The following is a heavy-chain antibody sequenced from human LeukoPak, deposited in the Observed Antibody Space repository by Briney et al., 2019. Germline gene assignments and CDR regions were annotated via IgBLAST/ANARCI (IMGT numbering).Heavy chain of an antibody. CDR2: IIPIFGTA. V-gene: IGHV1-69*13. CDR1: GGTFSSYA. J-gene: IGHJ3*02. Sequence: ASVKVSCKASGGTFSSYAISWVRQAPGQGLEWMGGIIPIFGTANYAQKFQGRVTITADESTSTAYMELSSLRSEDTAEYYCARSYSSGYYYEAFDIWGQGTMVTVSS. CDR3: ARSYSSGYYYEAFDI. D-gene: IGHD3-22*01.